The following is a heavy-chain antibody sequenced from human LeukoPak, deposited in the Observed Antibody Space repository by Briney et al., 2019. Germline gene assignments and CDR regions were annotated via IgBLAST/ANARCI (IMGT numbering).Heavy chain of an antibody. CDR3: ARGWDY. CDR1: GFTFSTYN. Sequence: GGSLRLSCAASGFTFSTYNMNWVRQAPGKGLEWVSSITGSSTYIYYADSVKGRFTISRDNAENSLSLQMNSLRAEDTAVYYCARGWDYWGQGTLVTVSS. J-gene: IGHJ4*02. CDR2: ITGSSTYI. V-gene: IGHV3-21*01.